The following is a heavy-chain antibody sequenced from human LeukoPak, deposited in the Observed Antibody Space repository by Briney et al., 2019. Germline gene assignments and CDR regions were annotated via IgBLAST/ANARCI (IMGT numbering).Heavy chain of an antibody. V-gene: IGHV3-53*01. D-gene: IGHD1-1*01. CDR2: IYSGGST. J-gene: IGHJ4*02. CDR1: GFTVSSNY. CDR3: AGLEPHRPLDY. Sequence: GGSLRLSCAASGFTVSSNYMSWVRQAPGKGLEWVSVIYSGGSTYYADSVKGRFTISRDNSKNTLYLQMNSLRAEDTAVYYCAGLEPHRPLDYWGQGTLVTVSS.